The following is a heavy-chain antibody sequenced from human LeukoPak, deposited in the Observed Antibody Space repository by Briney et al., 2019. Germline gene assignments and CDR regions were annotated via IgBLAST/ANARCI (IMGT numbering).Heavy chain of an antibody. CDR2: ISGSGGST. CDR3: AKDRRIQLWLGFDY. D-gene: IGHD5-18*01. Sequence: PGGSLRLSCAASGFTFSSYAMSWVRQAPGKGLEWVSAISGSGGSTYYADSGKGRFTITRDNSKNTLYLQMNSLRAEDTAVYYCAKDRRIQLWLGFDYWGQGTLVTVSS. CDR1: GFTFSSYA. J-gene: IGHJ4*02. V-gene: IGHV3-23*01.